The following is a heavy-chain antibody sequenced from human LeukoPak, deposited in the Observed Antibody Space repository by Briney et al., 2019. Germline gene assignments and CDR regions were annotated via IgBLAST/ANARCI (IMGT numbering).Heavy chain of an antibody. J-gene: IGHJ5*02. CDR2: INWIGGST. CDR1: GFTFDDYG. CDR3: ASTDSGSSWGWFDP. V-gene: IGHV3-20*04. D-gene: IGHD1-26*01. Sequence: GGSLRLSCAASGFTFDDYGMSWVRQAPGKGLEWVSGINWIGGSTGYSDSVKGRFTISRDNAKNSLYLQMNSLRAEDTALYYCASTDSGSSWGWFDPWGQGTLVTVSS.